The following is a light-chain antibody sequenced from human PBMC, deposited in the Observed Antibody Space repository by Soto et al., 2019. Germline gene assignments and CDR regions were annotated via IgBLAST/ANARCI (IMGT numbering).Light chain of an antibody. CDR2: EIN. V-gene: IGLV2-8*01. Sequence: QSVLTQPPSASGSPGHSVTISCTGTSSDVGGYNYVSWYQQHPGKAPKLMIYEINKRPSGVPDRFSGSKSGNTASLTVSGLQAEDEADYYCSSYAGSSDYVVFGGGTKLTVL. J-gene: IGLJ2*01. CDR1: SSDVGGYNY. CDR3: SSYAGSSDYVV.